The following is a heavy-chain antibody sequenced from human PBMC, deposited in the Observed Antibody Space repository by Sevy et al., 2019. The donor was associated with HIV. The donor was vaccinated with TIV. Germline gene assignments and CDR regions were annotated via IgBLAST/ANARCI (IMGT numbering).Heavy chain of an antibody. CDR3: ASLSPFYHYMDV. Sequence: SETLSLTCGVSGGSISSISNYWGWIRQPPGRELEWIGSLYYEGTTYYNPSLRSRVRISGNTSKNLFSLDLTSMTAADATVYYCASLSPFYHYMDVWGKGTTVTVSS. V-gene: IGHV4-39*01. CDR2: LYYEGTT. J-gene: IGHJ6*03. CDR1: GGSISSISNY.